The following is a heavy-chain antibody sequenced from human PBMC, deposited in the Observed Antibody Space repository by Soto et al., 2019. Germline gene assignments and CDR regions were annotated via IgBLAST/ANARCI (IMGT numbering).Heavy chain of an antibody. Sequence: SVKVSCKASGYTFTGYYMHWVRQAPGQGLEWMGWINPNSGGTNYAQKFQGWVTMTRDTSISTAYMELSRLRSDDTAVYYCARDGSSSWYKRDYYYYYMDVWGKGTTVTVSS. V-gene: IGHV1-2*04. CDR2: INPNSGGT. CDR1: GYTFTGYY. D-gene: IGHD6-13*01. CDR3: ARDGSSSWYKRDYYYYYMDV. J-gene: IGHJ6*03.